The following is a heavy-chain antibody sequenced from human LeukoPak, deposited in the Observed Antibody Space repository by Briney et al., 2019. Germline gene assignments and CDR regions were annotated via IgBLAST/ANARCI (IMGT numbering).Heavy chain of an antibody. J-gene: IGHJ4*02. Sequence: PGGSLRLSCAASGFTFSNFWMSWVRQAPGQGLEWVANIKQDGSEKYYVDSVEGRFIISRDNAKNSLYLHMDSLRAEDTAVYYCAKDVWSGYPLRPSHFDYWGQGTLVTVSS. V-gene: IGHV3-7*01. CDR1: GFTFSNFW. CDR3: AKDVWSGYPLRPSHFDY. D-gene: IGHD3-3*01. CDR2: IKQDGSEK.